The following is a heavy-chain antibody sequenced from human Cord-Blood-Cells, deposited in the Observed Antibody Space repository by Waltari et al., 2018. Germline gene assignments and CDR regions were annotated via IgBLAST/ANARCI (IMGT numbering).Heavy chain of an antibody. CDR2: INHSGST. V-gene: IGHV4-34*01. CDR1: GGSFSGSY. D-gene: IGHD6-13*01. Sequence: QVQLQQWGAGLLKPSATLSLTCAVYGGSFSGSYWSWLRQPPGKGLEWIGEINHSGSTNYNPSLKSRVTISVDTSKNQFSLKLSSVTAADTAVYYCAREGGLAAAGTDYWGQGTLVTVSS. CDR3: AREGGLAAAGTDY. J-gene: IGHJ4*02.